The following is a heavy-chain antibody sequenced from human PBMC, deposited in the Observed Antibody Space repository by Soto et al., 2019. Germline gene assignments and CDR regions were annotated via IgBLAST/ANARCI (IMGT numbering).Heavy chain of an antibody. Sequence: GGSLRLSCAASGFTFSSYWMHWVRQAPGKGLVWVSRINSDGSSTSYADSVKGRFIISRDNAKNTLYLQMNSLRAEDTAVYYCARVKVGATAFDIWGQGTMVTVSS. D-gene: IGHD1-26*01. CDR3: ARVKVGATAFDI. CDR2: INSDGSST. V-gene: IGHV3-74*01. CDR1: GFTFSSYW. J-gene: IGHJ3*02.